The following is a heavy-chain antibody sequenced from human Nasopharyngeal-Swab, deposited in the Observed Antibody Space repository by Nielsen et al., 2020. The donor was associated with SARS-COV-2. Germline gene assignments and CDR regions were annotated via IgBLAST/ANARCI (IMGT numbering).Heavy chain of an antibody. D-gene: IGHD6-13*01. Sequence: GESLKISCAASGFTFSNAWMSWVRQAPGKGLEWVGRIKSKTGGGTTDYAAPVKGRFTISRDDSKNTLYLQMNSLKTEDTAVYYCTTEDSSSWYWFDPWGQGTLVTVSS. CDR2: IKSKTGGGTT. CDR1: GFTFSNAW. V-gene: IGHV3-15*01. CDR3: TTEDSSSWYWFDP. J-gene: IGHJ5*02.